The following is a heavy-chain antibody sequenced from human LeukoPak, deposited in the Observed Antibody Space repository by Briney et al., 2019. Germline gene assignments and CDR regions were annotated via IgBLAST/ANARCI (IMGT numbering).Heavy chain of an antibody. CDR1: GYTFTGYY. D-gene: IGHD3-22*01. V-gene: IGHV1-2*02. CDR3: ARLYDSSGNYFDY. Sequence: ASVKVSCKASGYTFTGYYMHWVRQAPGQGLEWMGWINPNSGGTNYAQKFQGRVTMTRDTSISTAYMELSRLRSDDTAVYYCARLYDSSGNYFDYWGQGNLVTVSS. CDR2: INPNSGGT. J-gene: IGHJ4*02.